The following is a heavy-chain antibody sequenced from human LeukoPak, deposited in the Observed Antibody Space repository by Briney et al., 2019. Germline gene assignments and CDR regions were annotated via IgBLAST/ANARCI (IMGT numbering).Heavy chain of an antibody. J-gene: IGHJ4*02. V-gene: IGHV4-30-2*01. CDR2: IYDRGPT. D-gene: IGHD3-10*01. CDR3: ARSRQGSGLLNY. CDR1: GGAITSGGYS. Sequence: SETLSLTCAVSGGAITSGGYSWNWIRQPPGKGLEWIGCIYDRGPTYYNPSLKSRITISVDRPKNQFFLNVTSVTAADTAVYYCARSRQGSGLLNYWGQGNLVAVSS.